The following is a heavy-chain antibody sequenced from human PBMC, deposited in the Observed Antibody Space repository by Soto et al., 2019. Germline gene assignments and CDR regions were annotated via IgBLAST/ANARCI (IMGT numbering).Heavy chain of an antibody. J-gene: IGHJ4*01. Sequence: PETLSLTCAVYGGSFSGYYWSWILQPPGKGLEWIGEINHSGSTNYNPSLKSRVTISVDTSKNQFSLKLSSVTAADTAVYYCASGDYGSGSYYASRYYFDYWGQGTLVSVSS. CDR3: ASGDYGSGSYYASRYYFDY. V-gene: IGHV4-34*01. CDR1: GGSFSGYY. D-gene: IGHD3-10*01. CDR2: INHSGST.